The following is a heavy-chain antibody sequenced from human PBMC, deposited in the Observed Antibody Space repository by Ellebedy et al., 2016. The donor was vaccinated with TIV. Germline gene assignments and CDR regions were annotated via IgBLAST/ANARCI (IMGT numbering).Heavy chain of an antibody. CDR3: ARAKRVEGYLEGY. J-gene: IGHJ4*02. CDR1: GFTFSSYA. CDR2: ISYDGSNK. Sequence: GESLKISCAASGFTFSSYAMHWVRQAPGKGLEWVAVISYDGSNKYYADSVKGRFTISRDNSKNTLYLQMNSLRAEDTAVYYCARAKRVEGYLEGYWGQGTLVTVSS. V-gene: IGHV3-30-3*01. D-gene: IGHD3-3*01.